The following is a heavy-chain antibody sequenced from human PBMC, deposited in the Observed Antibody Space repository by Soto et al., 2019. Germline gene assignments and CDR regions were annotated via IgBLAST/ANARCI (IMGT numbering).Heavy chain of an antibody. Sequence: QVQLVESGGGMVQPGRSLRLSCAASGFSFSSYGMHWVRQAPGKGLEWVAVISYDGSNTYYADSVRGRLTISRDNSKNTLYLYMKSLRIEDSAVFYCAKPYYDFWNAYSSGSYYYGMDVWGQGTTVTVSS. V-gene: IGHV3-30*18. CDR1: GFSFSSYG. J-gene: IGHJ6*02. D-gene: IGHD3-3*01. CDR3: AKPYYDFWNAYSSGSYYYGMDV. CDR2: ISYDGSNT.